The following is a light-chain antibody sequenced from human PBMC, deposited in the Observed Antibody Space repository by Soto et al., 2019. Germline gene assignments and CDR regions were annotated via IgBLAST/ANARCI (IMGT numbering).Light chain of an antibody. Sequence: DSEVTQSPSTLSASVVGRVTITCLASQSISSWLAWYQQKPGKAPKLLIYKASTLKSGVPSRFSGSGSGTEFTLTISSLQPDDFATYYCQHYNSYSEAFGQGTKVDI. J-gene: IGKJ1*01. CDR1: QSISSW. V-gene: IGKV1-5*03. CDR2: KAS. CDR3: QHYNSYSEA.